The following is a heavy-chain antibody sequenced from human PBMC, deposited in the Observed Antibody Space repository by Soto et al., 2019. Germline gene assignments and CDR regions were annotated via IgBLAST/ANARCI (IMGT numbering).Heavy chain of an antibody. CDR3: ARGGRFMATSGNFDY. D-gene: IGHD5-12*01. V-gene: IGHV4-61*01. Sequence: SETLSLTCTVSGGSVSSGSYYWSWIRQPPGKGLEWIGYIYYSGSTNYNPSLKSRVTISVDTSKNQFSLKLSSVTAVDTAVYYCARGGRFMATSGNFDYWGQGTLVTVSS. CDR2: IYYSGST. CDR1: GGSVSSGSYY. J-gene: IGHJ4*02.